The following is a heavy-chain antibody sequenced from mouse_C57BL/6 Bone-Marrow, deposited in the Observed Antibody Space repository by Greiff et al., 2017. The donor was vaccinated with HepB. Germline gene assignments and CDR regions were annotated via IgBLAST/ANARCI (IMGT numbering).Heavy chain of an antibody. D-gene: IGHD2-5*01. CDR2: IYPGSGST. J-gene: IGHJ2*01. V-gene: IGHV1-55*01. Sequence: VQLQQPGAELVKPGASVKMSCKASGYTFTSYWITWVKQRPGQGLEWIGDIYPGSGSTNYNEKFKSKATLTVATSSSTAYRKLSSLTSEDSAVYYCSYYSNDGGYFDYWGQGTTLTVSA. CDR3: SYYSNDGGYFDY. CDR1: GYTFTSYW.